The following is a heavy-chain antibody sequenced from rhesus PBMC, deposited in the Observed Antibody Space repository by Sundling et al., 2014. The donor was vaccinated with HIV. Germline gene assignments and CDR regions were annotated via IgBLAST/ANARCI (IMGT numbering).Heavy chain of an antibody. Sequence: QVQLQESGPGLVKPSETLSLTCAVSGGSISSNYWSWIRQAPGKGLEWIGYIYGSGSSTNYNPSLKSRVTLSVDTSKNQFSLKLSSVTAADTAVYYCARQDWNYYGLDSWGQGVVVTVSS. V-gene: IGHV4-169*01. D-gene: IGHD1-26*01. J-gene: IGHJ6*01. CDR2: IYGSGSST. CDR3: ARQDWNYYGLDS. CDR1: GGSISSNY.